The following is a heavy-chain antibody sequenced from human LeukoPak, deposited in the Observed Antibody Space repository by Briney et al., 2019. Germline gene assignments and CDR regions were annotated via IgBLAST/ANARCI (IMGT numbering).Heavy chain of an antibody. CDR2: ISSSSSYI. V-gene: IGHV3-21*01. CDR1: GFTFSSYS. CDR3: ASNSWYTHAFDI. Sequence: GGSLRLSCAASGFTFSSYSMNWVRQAPGKGLEWVSSISSSSSYIYYADSVKGRFTISRDNAKNSLYLQMNSLRAEDTAVYYCASNSWYTHAFDIWGQGTIVTVSS. D-gene: IGHD6-13*01. J-gene: IGHJ3*02.